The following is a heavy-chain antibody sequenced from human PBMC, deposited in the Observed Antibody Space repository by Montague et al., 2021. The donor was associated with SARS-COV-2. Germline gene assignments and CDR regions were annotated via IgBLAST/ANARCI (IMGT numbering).Heavy chain of an antibody. J-gene: IGHJ4*02. Sequence: SETLSLTCAVYGGTFSAHSWSWVRQPPGKGLEWIGEINHRGSTTYISSLKSRVTMSVDTSKNQFSLKLSSVTAADTAIYYCARGGLAGGNYDIWSFSYTSPPDFWGQGTLVTVSS. CDR2: INHRGST. V-gene: IGHV4-34*01. D-gene: IGHD3-3*01. CDR3: ARGGLAGGNYDIWSFSYTSPPDF. CDR1: GGTFSAHS.